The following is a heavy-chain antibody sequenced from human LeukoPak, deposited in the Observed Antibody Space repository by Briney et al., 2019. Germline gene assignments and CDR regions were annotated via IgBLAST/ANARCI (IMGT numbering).Heavy chain of an antibody. Sequence: GASVKVSCKASGYTFTSYGISWVRQAPGQGLEWMGWISAYNGNTNYAQKLQGRVTMTTDTSTSTAYMELRSLRSDDTAVYYCAVTDQYSSSWYGVAEYFQHWGQGTLVTVSS. CDR2: ISAYNGNT. J-gene: IGHJ1*01. CDR3: AVTDQYSSSWYGVAEYFQH. V-gene: IGHV1-18*01. D-gene: IGHD6-13*01. CDR1: GYTFTSYG.